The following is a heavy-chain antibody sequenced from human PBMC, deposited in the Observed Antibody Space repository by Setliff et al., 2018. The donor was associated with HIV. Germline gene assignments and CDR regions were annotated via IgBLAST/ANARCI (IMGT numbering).Heavy chain of an antibody. CDR2: ITESGGT. Sequence: GSLRLSCAASGFTFTTDAMNWVRQAPGKGLEWVSSITESGGTYYADSVKGRFTVSRGNSNNTVYLQMNSLRAEDTATYYCATHRVGQRPWLSDFWGQGTLVTVSS. J-gene: IGHJ4*02. D-gene: IGHD5-12*01. CDR1: GFTFTTDA. CDR3: ATHRVGQRPWLSDF. V-gene: IGHV3-23*01.